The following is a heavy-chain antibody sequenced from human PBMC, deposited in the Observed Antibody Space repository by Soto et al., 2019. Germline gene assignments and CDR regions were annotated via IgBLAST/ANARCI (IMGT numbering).Heavy chain of an antibody. Sequence: SETLSLTCAVSGGSISSGGYSWSWIRQPPGKGLEWIGYIYHSGSTYYNPSLKSRVTISVDRSKNQFSLKLSSVTAADTAVYYCARLGIAAAGQNAFDIWGQGTMVTVSS. D-gene: IGHD6-13*01. CDR3: ARLGIAAAGQNAFDI. J-gene: IGHJ3*02. CDR1: GGSISSGGYS. CDR2: IYHSGST. V-gene: IGHV4-30-2*01.